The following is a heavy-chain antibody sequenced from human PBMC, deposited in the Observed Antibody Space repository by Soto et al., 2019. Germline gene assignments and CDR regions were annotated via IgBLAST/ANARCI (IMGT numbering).Heavy chain of an antibody. Sequence: SETLSLTCTVSGGSISTYYWNWIRQSPGKGLEWIGYIFYSGNTNYNPSLKSRVILSVDTSKNQFSLKLRSVTAADTAVYYCARAPRAVANPNWFDPWGQGTLVTVSS. D-gene: IGHD6-19*01. CDR3: ARAPRAVANPNWFDP. J-gene: IGHJ5*02. CDR2: IFYSGNT. CDR1: GGSISTYY. V-gene: IGHV4-59*01.